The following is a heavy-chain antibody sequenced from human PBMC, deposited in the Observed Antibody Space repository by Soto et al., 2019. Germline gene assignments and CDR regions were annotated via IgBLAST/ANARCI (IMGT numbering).Heavy chain of an antibody. CDR3: ARGVVVTATPRVYYYYGMDV. V-gene: IGHV4-31*03. CDR2: IYYSGST. D-gene: IGHD2-21*02. CDR1: GGSISSGGYY. Sequence: QVQLQESGPGLVKPSQTLSLTCTVSGGSISSGGYYWSWIRQHPGRGLEWIGYIYYSGSTYYNPSLKRRVNIAVDTSKNKCSLKLSSVTAADTAVYYCARGVVVTATPRVYYYYGMDVWGQGTTVTVSS. J-gene: IGHJ6*02.